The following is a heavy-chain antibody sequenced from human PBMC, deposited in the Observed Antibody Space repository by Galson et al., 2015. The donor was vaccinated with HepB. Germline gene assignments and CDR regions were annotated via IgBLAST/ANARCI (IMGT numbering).Heavy chain of an antibody. CDR1: GFTFSNCN. Sequence: SLRLSCAASGFTFSNCNMNWVRQVPGKGLEWVSFINGHSGDIYYTDSVKGRFTISRDNAKKSLFLQMNNLRVEDTAVYYCASELNNIVGNKTLTYFDSWGQGTVVTVSS. J-gene: IGHJ4*02. CDR3: ASELNNIVGNKTLTYFDS. D-gene: IGHD2-21*01. CDR2: INGHSGDI. V-gene: IGHV3-21*01.